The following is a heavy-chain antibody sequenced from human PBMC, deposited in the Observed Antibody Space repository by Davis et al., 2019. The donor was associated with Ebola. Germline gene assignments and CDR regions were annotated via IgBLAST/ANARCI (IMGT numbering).Heavy chain of an antibody. CDR2: INHSGST. Sequence: GSLRLSCAVYGGSFSGYYWSWIRQPPGEGLEWIGEINHSGSTNYNPSLKSRVTISVDTSKNQFSLKLSSVTAADTAVYYCARVLYYYDSSGYYGYWGQGTLVTVSS. D-gene: IGHD3-22*01. CDR3: ARVLYYYDSSGYYGY. V-gene: IGHV4-34*01. CDR1: GGSFSGYY. J-gene: IGHJ4*02.